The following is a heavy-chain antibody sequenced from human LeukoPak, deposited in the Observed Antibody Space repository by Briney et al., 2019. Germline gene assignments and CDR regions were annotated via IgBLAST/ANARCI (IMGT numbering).Heavy chain of an antibody. CDR1: GYTFTGYY. D-gene: IGHD1-26*01. CDR3: ARSRIGSQFDF. CDR2: INPNSGGT. V-gene: IGHV1-2*02. J-gene: IGHJ4*02. Sequence: VASVKVSCKASGYTFTGYYMHWVRQAPGQGLEWMGWINPNSGGTNFAQKFQGRVTMTRDTSISTAYMDLSRLRSDDTAVYYCARSRIGSQFDFWGQGTLVIVSS.